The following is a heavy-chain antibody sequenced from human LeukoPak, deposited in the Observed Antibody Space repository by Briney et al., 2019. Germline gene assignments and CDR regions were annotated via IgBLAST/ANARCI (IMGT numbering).Heavy chain of an antibody. V-gene: IGHV3-7*01. CDR3: ARGVAVAAFSAFDV. D-gene: IGHD6-19*01. CDR2: LKQDGSEK. Sequence: PGGSLRLSCAASGFTFSSYWMSWVRQAPGKGLEWVANLKQDGSEKYYVDSVKGRFTISRDNAKNSLYLQMNSLRAEDTAVYYCARGVAVAAFSAFDVWGQGTMATVSS. J-gene: IGHJ3*01. CDR1: GFTFSSYW.